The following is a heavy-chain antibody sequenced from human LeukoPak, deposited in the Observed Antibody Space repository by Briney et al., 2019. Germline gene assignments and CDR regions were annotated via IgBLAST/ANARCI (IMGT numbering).Heavy chain of an antibody. J-gene: IGHJ3*02. CDR3: ARGIAAASTDAFDI. D-gene: IGHD6-13*01. V-gene: IGHV3-20*04. CDR2: INWNGGST. Sequence: PGGSLRLSCAASGFTFDDCGMSWVRQAPGKGLEWVSGINWNGGSTGYADSVKGRFTISRDNAKNSLYLQMNSLRAEDTALYYCARGIAAASTDAFDIWGQGTMVTVSS. CDR1: GFTFDDCG.